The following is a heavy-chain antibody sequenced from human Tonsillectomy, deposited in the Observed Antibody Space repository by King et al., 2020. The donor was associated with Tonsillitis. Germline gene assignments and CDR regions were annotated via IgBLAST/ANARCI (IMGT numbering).Heavy chain of an antibody. CDR1: GFSLSTYW. D-gene: IGHD3-22*01. Sequence: VQLVESGGGLVQPGGSLRLSCGASGFSLSTYWITWVRQAPGKGLEWVANINEDGTTKYYLDSVRGRFSNSRDNAKNSVFLQMNSLRVEDTAVYYCARDRNYHDSGAYYDVFDVWGRGTMVTVSS. V-gene: IGHV3-7*04. CDR2: INEDGTTK. CDR3: ARDRNYHDSGAYYDVFDV. J-gene: IGHJ3*01.